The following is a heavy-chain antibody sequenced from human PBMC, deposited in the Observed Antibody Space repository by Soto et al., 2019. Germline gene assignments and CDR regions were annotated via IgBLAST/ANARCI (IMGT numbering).Heavy chain of an antibody. CDR2: ISAYTGNT. CDR1: GYTFTSYG. CDR3: EREEDGGPDY. D-gene: IGHD2-15*01. J-gene: IGHJ4*02. Sequence: ASVKVSCQASGYTFTSYGISWVRQAPGQGLEWMGWISAYTGNTNYAQKLQGRVTMTTDTSPSTAYIELRSLRSDDTAVYSCEREEDGGPDYWGQGTLVTVSS. V-gene: IGHV1-18*04.